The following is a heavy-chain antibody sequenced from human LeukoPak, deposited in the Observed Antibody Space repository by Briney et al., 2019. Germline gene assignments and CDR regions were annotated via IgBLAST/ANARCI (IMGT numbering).Heavy chain of an antibody. J-gene: IGHJ4*02. V-gene: IGHV4-34*01. Sequence: GSLRVSCAASGFTFSDYYWSWIRQPPGNGLEWIGEINHSGSTNYNPSLKSRVTISVDTSKNQFSLKLSSVTAADTAVYYCARAPQYCSSNSCYPFDYWGQGTLVTVSS. D-gene: IGHD2-2*01. CDR1: GFTFSDYY. CDR2: INHSGST. CDR3: ARAPQYCSSNSCYPFDY.